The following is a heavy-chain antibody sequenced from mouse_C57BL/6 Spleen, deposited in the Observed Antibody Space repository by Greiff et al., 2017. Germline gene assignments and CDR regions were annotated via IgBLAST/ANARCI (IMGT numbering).Heavy chain of an antibody. V-gene: IGHV1-81*01. D-gene: IGHD1-1*01. Sequence: QVQLQQSGAELVRPGASVKLSCKASGYTFTSYGISWVKQRPGQGLEWIGEIYPRSGNTYYNEKFKGKATLTADKSSSTAYMELRSLTSEDSAVYFCARDPYYKPRSYLYFDVWGTGTTVTVAS. CDR2: IYPRSGNT. CDR1: GYTFTSYG. J-gene: IGHJ1*03. CDR3: ARDPYYKPRSYLYFDV.